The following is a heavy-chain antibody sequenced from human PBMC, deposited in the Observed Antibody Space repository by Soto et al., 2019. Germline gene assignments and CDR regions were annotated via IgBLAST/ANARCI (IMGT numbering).Heavy chain of an antibody. CDR1: GFSFSNFG. V-gene: IGHV3-33*01. Sequence: QVQLVESGGGVVQPERSLRLSCAAPGFSFSNFGIHWVRQAPGKGLEWVAVIWHDGSQEYYADSVRGRFTISRDNSKNTVYLQMNSVRPEDTAVYYCEGRDDRLHVWGRGTMVTVSS. D-gene: IGHD3-16*01. CDR3: EGRDDRLHV. J-gene: IGHJ3*01. CDR2: IWHDGSQE.